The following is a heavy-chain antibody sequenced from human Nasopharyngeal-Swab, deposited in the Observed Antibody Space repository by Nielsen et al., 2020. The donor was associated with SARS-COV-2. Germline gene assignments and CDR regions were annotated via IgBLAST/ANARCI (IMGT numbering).Heavy chain of an antibody. V-gene: IGHV3-9*01. CDR1: GFTFDDYA. CDR3: AKIGGSGWYVDAFDI. Sequence: GGSLRLSCAASGFTFDDYAMHWVRQAPGKGLEWVSGISWNSGSIGYADSVKGRFTISRDNAKNSLYLQMNSLRAEDTALYYCAKIGGSGWYVDAFDILGQGKKVNLSS. D-gene: IGHD6-19*01. J-gene: IGHJ3*02. CDR2: ISWNSGSI.